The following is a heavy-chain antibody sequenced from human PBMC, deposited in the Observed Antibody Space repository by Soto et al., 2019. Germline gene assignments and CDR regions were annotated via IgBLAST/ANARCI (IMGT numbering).Heavy chain of an antibody. J-gene: IGHJ3*02. V-gene: IGHV1-18*01. Sequence: ASVKVSCTASGYTFTSYGISWVRQAPGQGLEWMGWISAYNGNTNYAQKLQGRVTMTTDTSTSTAYMELRSLRSDDTAVYYCASSHYGRDAFDIWGQGTMVTVS. CDR1: GYTFTSYG. CDR2: ISAYNGNT. D-gene: IGHD3-10*01. CDR3: ASSHYGRDAFDI.